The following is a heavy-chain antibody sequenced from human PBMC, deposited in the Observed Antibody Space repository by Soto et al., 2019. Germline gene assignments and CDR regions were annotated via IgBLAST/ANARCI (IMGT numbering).Heavy chain of an antibody. D-gene: IGHD3-16*02. CDR2: INPSGGST. Sequence: ASVKVSCKASGCTFTSYYMHWVRQAPGQGLEWMGIINPSGGSTSYAQKFQGRVTMTRDTSTSTVYMELSSLRSEDTAVYYCAREDNTDYVWGSYRPNRFDYWGQGTLVTVSS. J-gene: IGHJ4*02. CDR3: AREDNTDYVWGSYRPNRFDY. CDR1: GCTFTSYY. V-gene: IGHV1-46*01.